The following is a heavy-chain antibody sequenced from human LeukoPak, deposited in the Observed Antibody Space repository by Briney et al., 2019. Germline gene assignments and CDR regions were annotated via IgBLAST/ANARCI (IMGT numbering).Heavy chain of an antibody. Sequence: SGGSLRLSCAASGFTFSSHGMHWVRQAPGKGLEWVAVIWYGGRNKYYADSVKGRFTISRDNSENTLYLQMNSLRVEDTAVYYCARDYFDSSGYYGPFDYWGQGTLVTVSS. V-gene: IGHV3-33*01. D-gene: IGHD3-22*01. CDR1: GFTFSSHG. CDR3: ARDYFDSSGYYGPFDY. CDR2: IWYGGRNK. J-gene: IGHJ4*02.